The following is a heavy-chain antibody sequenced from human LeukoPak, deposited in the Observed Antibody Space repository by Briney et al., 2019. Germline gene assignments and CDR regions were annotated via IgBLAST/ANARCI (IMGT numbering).Heavy chain of an antibody. CDR3: ARASHDSSGYYDYFDY. D-gene: IGHD3-22*01. J-gene: IGHJ4*02. CDR2: IYYSGST. Sequence: SETLSLTCTVAGGSISSYYCSWIRQPPGKGLEWIGYIYYSGSTNYNPSLKSRVTISVDTPKNQFSLKLSSVTAADTAVYYCARASHDSSGYYDYFDYWGQGTLVTVSS. CDR1: GGSISSYY. V-gene: IGHV4-59*01.